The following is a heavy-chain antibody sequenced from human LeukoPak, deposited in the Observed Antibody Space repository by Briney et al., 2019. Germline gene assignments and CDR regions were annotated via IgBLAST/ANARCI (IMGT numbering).Heavy chain of an antibody. CDR1: GYTFTCYY. V-gene: IGHV1-2*06. J-gene: IGHJ5*02. Sequence: ASVQVSCKASGYTFTCYYMHWVRQAPGQGLEWMGRINPNSGGTNYAQKFQGRVTMTRDTSISTAYMELSRLRSDDTAVYYCARDLRRSPGWFDPWGQGTLVTVSS. CDR2: INPNSGGT. CDR3: ARDLRRSPGWFDP.